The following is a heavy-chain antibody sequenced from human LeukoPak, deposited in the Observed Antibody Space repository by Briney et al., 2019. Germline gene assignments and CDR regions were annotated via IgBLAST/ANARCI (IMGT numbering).Heavy chain of an antibody. CDR2: INPNSGGT. CDR1: GYTFTSYY. J-gene: IGHJ3*02. Sequence: GASVKVSCKASGYTFTSYYMHWVRQAPGQGLEWMGWINPNSGGTNYAQKFQGRVTMTRDTSISTAYMELSRLRSDDTAVYYCAREGTYCSSTSCRGSHDAFDIWGQGTMVTVSS. D-gene: IGHD2-2*01. CDR3: AREGTYCSSTSCRGSHDAFDI. V-gene: IGHV1-2*02.